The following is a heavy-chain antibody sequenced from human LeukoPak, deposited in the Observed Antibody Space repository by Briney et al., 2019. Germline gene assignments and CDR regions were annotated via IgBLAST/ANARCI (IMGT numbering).Heavy chain of an antibody. CDR2: INPNSGGT. Sequence: ASVKVSCKASGYTFTGPYMHWVRQAPGQGLEWMGWINPNSGGTNYAQNFQGRVTMTRDTSFSTAYMEVSRLRSDDTAVYYCARATFAAQISWAFDIWGQGTMVTVSS. V-gene: IGHV1-2*02. D-gene: IGHD3-16*01. J-gene: IGHJ3*02. CDR1: GYTFTGPY. CDR3: ARATFAAQISWAFDI.